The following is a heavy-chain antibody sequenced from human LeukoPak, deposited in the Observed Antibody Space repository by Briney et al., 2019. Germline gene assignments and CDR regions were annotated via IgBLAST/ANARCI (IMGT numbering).Heavy chain of an antibody. CDR3: AKLTAGEVRGVMGYDAFDI. V-gene: IGHV3-23*01. CDR1: GFTFSSYG. CDR2: ISGSGGST. Sequence: PGGSLRLSCAASGFTFSSYGMSWVRQAPGKGLEWVSAISGSGGSTYYADSVKGRFTISRDNSKSTLYLQMNSLRAEDTAVYYCAKLTAGEVRGVMGYDAFDIWGQGTMVTVSS. D-gene: IGHD3-10*01. J-gene: IGHJ3*02.